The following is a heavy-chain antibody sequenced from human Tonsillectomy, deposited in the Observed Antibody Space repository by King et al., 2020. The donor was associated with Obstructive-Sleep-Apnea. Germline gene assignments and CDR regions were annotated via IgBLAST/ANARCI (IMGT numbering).Heavy chain of an antibody. Sequence: VQLVESGGGVVQPGRSLRLSCAASGFTFNSFGMDWGGQAPGKGLEWVAFIWYDGRNKYYADSGKGRFTISRDNSKNTLYLQMNSLRADDTAVYYCARDSPLRTGNYYGMDVWGQGTTVTVSS. D-gene: IGHD3/OR15-3a*01. V-gene: IGHV3-33*01. J-gene: IGHJ6*02. CDR1: GFTFNSFG. CDR2: IWYDGRNK. CDR3: ARDSPLRTGNYYGMDV.